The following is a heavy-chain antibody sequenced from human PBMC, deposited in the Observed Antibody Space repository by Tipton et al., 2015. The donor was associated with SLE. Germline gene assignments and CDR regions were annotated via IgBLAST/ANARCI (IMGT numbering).Heavy chain of an antibody. D-gene: IGHD1-1*01. J-gene: IGHJ5*02. Sequence: LSLTCAVYGGSFSGYYWSWIRQPPGKGLEWVSYISSSSSTIYYADSVKGRFTISRDNAKNSLYLQMNSLRAEDTAVYYCARDTGPRGGNWFDPWGQGTLVTVSS. CDR1: GGSFSGYY. V-gene: IGHV3-11*04. CDR3: ARDTGPRGGNWFDP. CDR2: ISSSSSTI.